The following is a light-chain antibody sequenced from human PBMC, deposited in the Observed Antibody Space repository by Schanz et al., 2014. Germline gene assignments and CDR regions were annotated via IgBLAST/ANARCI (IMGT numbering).Light chain of an antibody. CDR2: DVS. Sequence: QSALTQPASVSGSPGQSITISCTGTSSDIGGYNFVSWYQQHPGKAPKLVIFDVSSRPSGVSTRFSGSKSGNTASLTISGLQAEDEADYYCNSYTSSSTLAVFGGGTKLTVL. V-gene: IGLV2-14*03. J-gene: IGLJ3*02. CDR1: SSDIGGYNF. CDR3: NSYTSSSTLAV.